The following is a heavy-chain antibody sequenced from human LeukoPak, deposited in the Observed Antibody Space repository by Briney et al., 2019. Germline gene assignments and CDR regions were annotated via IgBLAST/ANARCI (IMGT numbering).Heavy chain of an antibody. J-gene: IGHJ6*03. CDR2: IYYSGST. D-gene: IGHD3-10*01. V-gene: IGHV4-39*01. Sequence: PSETLSLTCTVSGGSISSCSYYWGWIRQPPGKGLEGIGSIYYSGSTYYNPSLKSRVTISVDTSKNQFSLKLSSVTAADTAVYYCARHVATMVRGVNYYYYYMDVWGKGTTVTVSS. CDR3: ARHVATMVRGVNYYYYYMDV. CDR1: GGSISSCSYY.